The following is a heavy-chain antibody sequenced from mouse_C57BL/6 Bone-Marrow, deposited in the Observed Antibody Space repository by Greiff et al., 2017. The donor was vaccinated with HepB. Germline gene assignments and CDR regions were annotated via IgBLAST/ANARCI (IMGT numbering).Heavy chain of an antibody. CDR3: SRSGCRDDYDP. Sequence: QVQLQQSGAELARPGASVKLSCKASGYTFTSYGISWVKQRTGQGLEWIGEIYARSGNTYYNEKFKGKATLTADKSSSTAYMELRSLTSEDSAVYFCSRSGCRDDYDPRGQGTLVTVAA. CDR1: GYTFTSYG. CDR2: IYARSGNT. D-gene: IGHD2-4*01. J-gene: IGHJ3*01. V-gene: IGHV1-81*01.